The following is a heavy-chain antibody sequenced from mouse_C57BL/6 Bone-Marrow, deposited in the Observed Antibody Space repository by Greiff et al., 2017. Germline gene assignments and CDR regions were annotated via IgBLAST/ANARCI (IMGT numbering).Heavy chain of an antibody. Sequence: QVQLQQSGAELARPGASVKLSCKASGYTFTSYGISWVKQRTGQGLEWIGEIYPRSGNTYSNEKFKGKATLTADKSSSTSYMELRSLTSEDSAVYFCARPLRSYAMDYWGQGTSVTVSS. CDR3: ARPLRSYAMDY. D-gene: IGHD1-1*01. CDR1: GYTFTSYG. J-gene: IGHJ4*01. V-gene: IGHV1-81*01. CDR2: IYPRSGNT.